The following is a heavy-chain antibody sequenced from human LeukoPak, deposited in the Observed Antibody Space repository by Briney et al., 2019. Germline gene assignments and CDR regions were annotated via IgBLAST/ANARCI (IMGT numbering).Heavy chain of an antibody. CDR2: IYHSGST. V-gene: IGHV4-4*02. CDR1: GGSISSSNW. CDR3: ASSANYYDSSGYSPGDY. J-gene: IGHJ4*02. Sequence: SETLSLTCAVSGGSISSSNWWSWVRQPPGKGLEWIGEIYHSGSTNYNPSLKSRVTISVDTSKNQFSLKLSSVTAADTAVYYCASSANYYDSSGYSPGDYWGQGTLVTVSS. D-gene: IGHD3-22*01.